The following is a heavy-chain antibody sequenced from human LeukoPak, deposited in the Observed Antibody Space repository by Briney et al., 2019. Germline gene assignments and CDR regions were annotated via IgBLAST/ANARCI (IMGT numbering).Heavy chain of an antibody. CDR1: GFTFSNYG. CDR3: ARAASYCSSTSCYYYYGMDV. V-gene: IGHV3-30*02. Sequence: GGSLRLSCAASGFTFSNYGMHWVRQAPGKGLQWVAFIRNDGRNKYYADSVKGRFTISRDNSKNTVYLQMNSLRAEDTAVYYCARAASYCSSTSCYYYYGMDVWGQGTTVTVSS. J-gene: IGHJ6*02. CDR2: IRNDGRNK. D-gene: IGHD2-2*01.